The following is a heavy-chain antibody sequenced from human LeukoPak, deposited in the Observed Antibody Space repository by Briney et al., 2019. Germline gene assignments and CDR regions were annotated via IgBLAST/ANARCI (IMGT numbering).Heavy chain of an antibody. J-gene: IGHJ5*02. CDR2: VYYSGST. CDR3: ARHGTSGTNLNWFDP. D-gene: IGHD1-1*01. Sequence: SETLSLTCTVSGGSINTYNWGWIRQSPGKGLEWIGDVYYSGSTNYNPSLKSRVTISVDTSKNQFSLKLSSVTAADTAVYYCARHGTSGTNLNWFDPWGQGTLVTVSS. V-gene: IGHV4-59*01. CDR1: GGSINTYN.